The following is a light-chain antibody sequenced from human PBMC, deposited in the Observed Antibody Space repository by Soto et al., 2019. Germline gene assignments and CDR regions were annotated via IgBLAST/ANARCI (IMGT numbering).Light chain of an antibody. J-gene: IGLJ1*01. Sequence: SALTQPPSASGSPGQSATFSCTGTSSDVGGYNYVSWYQQHPGKAPKLMIYEVSKRPSGVPDRFSGSKSGNTASLTVSGLQAEDEADYYCSSYAGSNNFVFGTGTKVTVL. CDR1: SSDVGGYNY. CDR2: EVS. V-gene: IGLV2-8*01. CDR3: SSYAGSNNFV.